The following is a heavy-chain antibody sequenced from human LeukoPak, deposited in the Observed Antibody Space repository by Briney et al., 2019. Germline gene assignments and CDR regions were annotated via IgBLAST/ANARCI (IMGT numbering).Heavy chain of an antibody. Sequence: GESLKISCKGSGYSFSTYGISWVRQMPGKGLEWGGSIDPSDSYTNYSPSFQGHVTISPDKSISTAYLQWSSMKASDTAMYYCARPRPGYRNGYASFDYWGQGTLVTVSS. V-gene: IGHV5-10-1*01. CDR3: ARPRPGYRNGYASFDY. J-gene: IGHJ4*02. CDR1: GYSFSTYG. CDR2: IDPSDSYT. D-gene: IGHD2-2*01.